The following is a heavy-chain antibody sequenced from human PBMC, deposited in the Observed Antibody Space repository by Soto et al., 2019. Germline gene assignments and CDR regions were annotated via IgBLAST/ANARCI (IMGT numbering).Heavy chain of an antibody. CDR2: FDPEDGET. CDR1: GYTLTELS. D-gene: IGHD3-9*01. Sequence: QVQLVQSGAEVKKPGASVKVSCKVSGYTLTELSMHWVRQAPGKGLEWMGGFDPEDGETIYAQKFQGRVTMTEDTSKDTAYMELSSLRSADTAVYYCATGPTRSRYFDWLRNYWYFDLWGRGTLVTVSS. V-gene: IGHV1-24*01. CDR3: ATGPTRSRYFDWLRNYWYFDL. J-gene: IGHJ2*01.